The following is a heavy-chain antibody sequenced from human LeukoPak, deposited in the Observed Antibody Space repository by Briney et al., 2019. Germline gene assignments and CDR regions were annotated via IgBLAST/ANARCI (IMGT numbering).Heavy chain of an antibody. CDR1: GGSFSGYY. D-gene: IGHD2-2*01. V-gene: IGHV4-34*01. CDR2: INHSGST. CDR3: AGRRSEVVPAATSNWFDP. J-gene: IGHJ5*02. Sequence: PSETLSLTCAVYGGSFSGYYWSWIRQPPGKGLEWIGEINHSGSTNYNPSLKSRVTISVDTSKNQFSLKLSSVTAADTAVYYCAGRRSEVVPAATSNWFDPWGQGTLVTVSS.